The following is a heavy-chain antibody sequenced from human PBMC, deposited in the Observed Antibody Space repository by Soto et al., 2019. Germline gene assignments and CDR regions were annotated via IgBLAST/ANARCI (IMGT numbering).Heavy chain of an antibody. CDR1: GGSITSSSYY. J-gene: IGHJ4*02. Sequence: SETLSLTCTVSGGSITSSSYYWGWVRQSPGKGLEWIGNMCYNGDPHSDPSLQSRVTISVDTPKSQFSLSLSSVTAADTAIYYCVCSLGPTXGIDYWGQGSLVTVSS. V-gene: IGHV4-39*01. D-gene: IGHD3-10*02. CDR3: VCSLGPTXGIDY. CDR2: MCYNGDP.